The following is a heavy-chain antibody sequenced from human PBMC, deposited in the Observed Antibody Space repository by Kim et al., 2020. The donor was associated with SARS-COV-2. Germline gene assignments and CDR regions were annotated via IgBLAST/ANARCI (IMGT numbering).Heavy chain of an antibody. Sequence: ICYADSVKGRFTISRDNAKNSLYLQMNSLRDEDTAVYYCARDRVYAFDIWGQGTMVTVAS. V-gene: IGHV3-48*02. J-gene: IGHJ3*02. CDR2: I. CDR3: ARDRVYAFDI. D-gene: IGHD2-8*01.